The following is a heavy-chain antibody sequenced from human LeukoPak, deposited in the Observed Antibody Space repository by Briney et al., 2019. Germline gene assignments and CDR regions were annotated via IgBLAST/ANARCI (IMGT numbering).Heavy chain of an antibody. D-gene: IGHD3-16*01. J-gene: IGHJ4*02. CDR3: ARETSGFGI. V-gene: IGHV3-66*01. CDR2: IYTGDTT. Sequence: GGSLRLSCAASGFTVSSSNYMNWVRQAPAKGLEWVSGIYTGDTTYYTDSVKSRFTISRDNANNTLYLQMHSLRAEDTAVYYGARETSGFGIWGQGTLVTVSS. CDR1: GFTVSSSNY.